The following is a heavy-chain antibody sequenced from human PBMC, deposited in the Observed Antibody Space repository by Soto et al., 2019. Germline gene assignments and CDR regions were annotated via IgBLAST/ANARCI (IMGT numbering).Heavy chain of an antibody. D-gene: IGHD1-26*01. CDR3: ARHGSGTSLLVEMFFDP. J-gene: IGHJ5*02. CDR1: GGSISSSSYY. V-gene: IGHV4-39*01. Sequence: QLQLQESGPGLVKPSETLSLTCTVSGGSISSSSYYWGWIRQPPGKGLEWIGSIYYSGSTYYNPSLKSRVTISVDTSKNQFSLKLSSVTAADTAVYYCARHGSGTSLLVEMFFDPWGQGTLVTVSS. CDR2: IYYSGST.